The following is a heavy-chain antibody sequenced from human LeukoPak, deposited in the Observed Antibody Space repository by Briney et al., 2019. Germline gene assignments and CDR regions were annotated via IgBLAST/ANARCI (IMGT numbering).Heavy chain of an antibody. J-gene: IGHJ1*01. D-gene: IGHD6-19*01. CDR2: IGTAGDT. CDR3: ARAVAGTQYFQH. Sequence: GGSLRLSCAASGFTFSSYAMSWVRQAPGKGLEWVSAIGTAGDTYYPGSVKGRFTISRENAKNSLYLQMNSLRAGDTAVYYCARAVAGTQYFQHWGQGTLVTVSS. CDR1: GFTFSSYA. V-gene: IGHV3-13*01.